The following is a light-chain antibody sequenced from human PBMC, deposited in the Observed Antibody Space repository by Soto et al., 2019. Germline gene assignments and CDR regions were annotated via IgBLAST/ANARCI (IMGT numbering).Light chain of an antibody. Sequence: DIQMTQSPSSLSASVGARVTITCRASQSISSYLNWYQQKPGKAPKLLIYAAASLQSGVPSRLSGSGSGTDFTLTISRLQPEDFATYYCQQSYSTPYTFGQGTKLEIK. V-gene: IGKV1-39*01. CDR1: QSISSY. CDR2: AAA. CDR3: QQSYSTPYT. J-gene: IGKJ2*01.